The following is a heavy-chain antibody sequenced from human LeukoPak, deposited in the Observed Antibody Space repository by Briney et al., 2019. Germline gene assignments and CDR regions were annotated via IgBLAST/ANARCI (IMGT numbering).Heavy chain of an antibody. J-gene: IGHJ6*03. V-gene: IGHV4-59*08. CDR1: GGSISSYY. CDR2: IYYSGST. Sequence: SETLSLTCTVSGGSISSYYWSWIRPPAGNGLEWIGYIYYSGSTNYNPSLKSRVTISVDTSKNQFSLKLSSVTAADTAVYYCARHPSYSYYYMDVWGKGTTVTVSS. CDR3: ARHPSYSYYYMDV.